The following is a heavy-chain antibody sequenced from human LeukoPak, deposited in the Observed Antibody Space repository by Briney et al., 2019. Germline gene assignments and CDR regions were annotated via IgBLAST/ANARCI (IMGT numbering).Heavy chain of an antibody. Sequence: GGSLRLSSAASGFTFSFYSMKWVRQAPGKGLEWVSTIGSSNNYIYYADSVKRRFTISRDNAKNSLYLQMNSLRTEDTAVYFCAASTKHTAMVDYWGQGTLITVSS. J-gene: IGHJ4*02. D-gene: IGHD5-18*01. CDR3: AASTKHTAMVDY. CDR1: GFTFSFYS. CDR2: IGSSNNYI. V-gene: IGHV3-21*01.